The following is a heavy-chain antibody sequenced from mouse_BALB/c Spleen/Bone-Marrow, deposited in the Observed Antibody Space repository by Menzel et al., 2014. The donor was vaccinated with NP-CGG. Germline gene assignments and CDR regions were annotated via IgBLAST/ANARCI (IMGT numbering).Heavy chain of an antibody. CDR3: ARNYDYDGGYYAMDY. D-gene: IGHD2-4*01. J-gene: IGHJ4*01. CDR2: INPSTGYT. V-gene: IGHV1-7*01. CDR1: GYNFISYW. Sequence: VQLVESGAELAKPGASVKMSCKASGYNFISYWMHWVKQRPGQGPEWIGYINPSTGYTEYNQKFKDKATLTADKSSSKAYMQLSSLTSEDSAVYYCARNYDYDGGYYAMDYWGQGTSVTVSS.